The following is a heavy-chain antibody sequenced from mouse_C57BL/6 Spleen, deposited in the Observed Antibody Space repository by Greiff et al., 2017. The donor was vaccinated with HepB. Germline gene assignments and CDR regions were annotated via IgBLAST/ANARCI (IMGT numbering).Heavy chain of an antibody. CDR1: GYTFTSYW. J-gene: IGHJ4*01. V-gene: IGHV1-61*01. Sequence: VQLQQSGAELVRPGSSVKLSCKASGYTFTSYWMDWVKQRPGQDLEWIGNIYPSDSETHYNQKFKDKATLTVDKSSSTAYMQLSSLTSEDSAVYYWARAGAGYAMDYWGQGTSVTVSS. CDR3: ARAGAGYAMDY. CDR2: IYPSDSET. D-gene: IGHD4-1*01.